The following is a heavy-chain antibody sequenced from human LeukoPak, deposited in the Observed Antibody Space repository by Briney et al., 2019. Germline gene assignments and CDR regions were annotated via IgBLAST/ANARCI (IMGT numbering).Heavy chain of an antibody. CDR2: INPNSGGT. Sequence: ASVKVSCKASGYTFTGYYMHWVRQAPGQGLEWMGWINPNSGGTNYAQRFQGRVTMTRDTSISTAYMELSRLRSDDTAAYYCARGARYDFWSGYTVNWFDPWGQGTLVTVSS. CDR3: ARGARYDFWSGYTVNWFDP. CDR1: GYTFTGYY. V-gene: IGHV1-2*02. D-gene: IGHD3-3*01. J-gene: IGHJ5*02.